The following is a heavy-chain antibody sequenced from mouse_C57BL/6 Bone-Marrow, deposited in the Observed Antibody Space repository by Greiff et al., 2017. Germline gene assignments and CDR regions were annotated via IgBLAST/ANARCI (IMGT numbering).Heavy chain of an antibody. Sequence: VQLQQSGAELVRPGASVTLSCKASGYTFTDYEMHWVKQTPVHGLEWIGAIDPETGGTAYNQKFKGKAILTADKSSSTAYMELRSLTSEDSAVYYCTRDDYDPYWGQGTLVTVSA. CDR1: GYTFTDYE. CDR3: TRDDYDPY. D-gene: IGHD2-4*01. J-gene: IGHJ3*01. V-gene: IGHV1-15*01. CDR2: IDPETGGT.